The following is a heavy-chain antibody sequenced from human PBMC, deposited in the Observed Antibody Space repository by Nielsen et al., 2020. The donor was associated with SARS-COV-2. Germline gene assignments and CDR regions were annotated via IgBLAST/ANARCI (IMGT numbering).Heavy chain of an antibody. CDR1: GGSISSSSYY. CDR3: ARWYYDILTGYYSRWFDP. J-gene: IGHJ5*02. D-gene: IGHD3-9*01. V-gene: IGHV4-39*01. Sequence: SETLSLTCTVSGGSISSSSYYWGWIRQPPGKGLEWIGSIYYSGSTYYNPSLKSRVTISVDTSKNQFSLKLSSVTAADTAVYYCARWYYDILTGYYSRWFDPWGQGTLVTVSS. CDR2: IYYSGST.